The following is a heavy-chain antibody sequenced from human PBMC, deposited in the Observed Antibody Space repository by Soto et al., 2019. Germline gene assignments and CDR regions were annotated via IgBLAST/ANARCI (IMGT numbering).Heavy chain of an antibody. Sequence: QLQLQEWGPGLGKPSETLSLTCTVSGGSIRSSSHSWGWIRQPPGKGLEWIGTIYYTGSTYYNPSLKSRVTISVDTSKNQFSLKLTSVTAADTAVYYCARRGYNYAFGYWGQGTLVTVSS. D-gene: IGHD5-12*01. V-gene: IGHV4-39*01. CDR3: ARRGYNYAFGY. CDR1: GGSIRSSSHS. CDR2: IYYTGST. J-gene: IGHJ4*02.